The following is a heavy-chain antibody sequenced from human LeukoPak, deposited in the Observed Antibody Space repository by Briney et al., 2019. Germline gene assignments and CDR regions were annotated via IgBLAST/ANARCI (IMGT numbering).Heavy chain of an antibody. J-gene: IGHJ4*02. CDR1: GYTFTSYG. CDR2: ISAYNGNT. D-gene: IGHD2-2*01. V-gene: IGHV1-18*01. CDR3: ARVGSLSSTVVPAAYSFFDY. Sequence: GASVKVSCKASGYTFTSYGISWVRQAPGQGLEWMGWISAYNGNTNYAQKLQGRVTMTTDTSTSTAYMELRSLRSDDTAVYYCARVGSLSSTVVPAAYSFFDYWGQGTLVTVSS.